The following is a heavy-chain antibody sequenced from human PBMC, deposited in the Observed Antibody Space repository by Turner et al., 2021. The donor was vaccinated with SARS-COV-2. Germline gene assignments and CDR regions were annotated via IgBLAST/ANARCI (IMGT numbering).Heavy chain of an antibody. CDR2: IHPSGTT. J-gene: IGHJ4*02. CDR3: AKGDDSRKSGLL. CDR1: SGSFSGYY. D-gene: IGHD2-15*01. Sequence: QVQLQQWGAGLFKPSETLSLTCAVYSGSFSGYYWTWIRQTPEKGLEWIGEIHPSGTTYHNPSLKGRVTMSVDTSKNQFYLKVSSVSAADTAVYYCAKGDDSRKSGLLWGQGTLVTVSS. V-gene: IGHV4-34*02.